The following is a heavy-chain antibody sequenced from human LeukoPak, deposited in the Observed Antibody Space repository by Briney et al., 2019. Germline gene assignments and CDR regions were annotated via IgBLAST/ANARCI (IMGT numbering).Heavy chain of an antibody. V-gene: IGHV1-18*01. Sequence: ASVKVSCKASGYTFTSYGICWVRQAPGQGLEWMGWISAYNGNTNYAQKLQGRVTTTTDTSTSTAYMELSSLRSEDTAVYYCARDHINKVHYYDSSGYYPTWGQGTLVTVSS. CDR2: ISAYNGNT. CDR1: GYTFTSYG. D-gene: IGHD3-22*01. CDR3: ARDHINKVHYYDSSGYYPT. J-gene: IGHJ5*02.